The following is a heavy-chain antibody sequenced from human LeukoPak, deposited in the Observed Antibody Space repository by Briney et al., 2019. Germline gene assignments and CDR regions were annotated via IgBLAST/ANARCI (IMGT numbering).Heavy chain of an antibody. CDR1: GGSISSSNW. CDR3: ARSRPENYYYGMDV. J-gene: IGHJ6*04. CDR2: IYHSGST. V-gene: IGHV4-4*02. Sequence: TLSLTCAVSGGSISSSNWWKWFRQPPGRGPAWIGKIYHSGSTNYIPSLKSRVPISVDKSKNHFSLKLSSVTAADTAVYYCARSRPENYYYGMDVWGKGTTVTVSS.